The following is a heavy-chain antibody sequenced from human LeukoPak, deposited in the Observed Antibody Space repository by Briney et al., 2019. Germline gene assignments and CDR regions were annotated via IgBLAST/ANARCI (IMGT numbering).Heavy chain of an antibody. Sequence: SETLSLTCTVSGGSISSSSYYWGWIRQPPGKGLEWIGRIYYSGSTYYNPSLKSRVTISVDTSKNQFSLKLSSVTAADTAVYYCAYSRGLWFGIDYWGQGTLVTVSS. CDR3: AYSRGLWFGIDY. J-gene: IGHJ4*02. D-gene: IGHD3-10*01. CDR2: IYYSGST. V-gene: IGHV4-39*01. CDR1: GGSISSSSYY.